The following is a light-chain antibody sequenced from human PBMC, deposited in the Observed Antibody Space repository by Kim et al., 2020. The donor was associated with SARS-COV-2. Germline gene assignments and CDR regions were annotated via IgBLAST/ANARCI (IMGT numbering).Light chain of an antibody. CDR2: PAS. Sequence: ASVGDRVTITCRASQGLGSSLAWYQQKPGTAPKLLIYPASTLPSGVPSRFSGSGSGTEFTLTISSLQPEDFATYYCQQVYHNPITFGQGTRLEIK. CDR1: QGLGSS. V-gene: IGKV1-9*01. J-gene: IGKJ5*01. CDR3: QQVYHNPIT.